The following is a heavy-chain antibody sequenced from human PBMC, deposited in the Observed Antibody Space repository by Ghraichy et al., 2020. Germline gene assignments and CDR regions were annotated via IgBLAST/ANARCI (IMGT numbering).Heavy chain of an antibody. Sequence: SETLSLTCTVSGGSISSYYWSWIRQPPGKGLEWIGYIYYSGSTNYNPSLKSRVTISVDTSKNQFSLKLSSVTAADTAVYYCARDTRGGYYYGMDVWGQGTTVTVSS. D-gene: IGHD3-10*01. J-gene: IGHJ6*02. CDR2: IYYSGST. V-gene: IGHV4-59*01. CDR3: ARDTRGGYYYGMDV. CDR1: GGSISSYY.